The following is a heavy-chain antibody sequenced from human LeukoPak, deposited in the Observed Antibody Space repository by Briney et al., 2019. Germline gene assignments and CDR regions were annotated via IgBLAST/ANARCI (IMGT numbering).Heavy chain of an antibody. J-gene: IGHJ6*02. Sequence: PGGSLRLACAVSGFIFSDQYMDWVRQAPGKGLEWVSHISSSGRLMQYADSVKGRFTITRDNAQNFMSLQMNSLKPEDTAVYYCARDTNNGLDVWGRGTTVTVSS. CDR3: ARDTNNGLDV. CDR2: ISSSGRLM. D-gene: IGHD1-14*01. V-gene: IGHV3-11*01. CDR1: GFIFSDQY.